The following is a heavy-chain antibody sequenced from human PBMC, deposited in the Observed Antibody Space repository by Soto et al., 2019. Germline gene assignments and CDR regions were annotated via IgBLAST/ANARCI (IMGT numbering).Heavy chain of an antibody. CDR1: GFTFSSYG. V-gene: IGHV3-30*18. CDR3: AKDAAIAVAGKFCY. J-gene: IGHJ4*02. D-gene: IGHD6-19*01. Sequence: PGGSLRLSCAASGFTFSSYGMHWVRQAPGKGLEWVAVISYDGSNKYYADSVKGRFTISRDNSKNTLYLQMNSLRAEDTAVYYCAKDAAIAVAGKFCYWGQGTLVTVSS. CDR2: ISYDGSNK.